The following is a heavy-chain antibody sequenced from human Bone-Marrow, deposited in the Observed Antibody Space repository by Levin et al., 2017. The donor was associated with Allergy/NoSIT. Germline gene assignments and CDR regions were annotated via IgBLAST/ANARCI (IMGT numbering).Heavy chain of an antibody. V-gene: IGHV1-8*01. CDR3: ARFKAMTTVTTRWNGVYYYYGMDV. Sequence: PGGSLRLSCKASGYTFTSYDINWVRQATGQGLEWMGWMNPNSGNTGYAQKFQGRVTMTRNTSISTAYMELSSLRSEDTAVYYCARFKAMTTVTTRWNGVYYYYGMDVWGQGTTVTVSS. D-gene: IGHD4-11*01. CDR1: GYTFTSYD. CDR2: MNPNSGNT. J-gene: IGHJ6*02.